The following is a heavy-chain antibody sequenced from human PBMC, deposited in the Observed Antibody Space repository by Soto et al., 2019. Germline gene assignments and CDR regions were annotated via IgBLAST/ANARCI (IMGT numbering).Heavy chain of an antibody. CDR2: IKQDGSEK. Sequence: GGSLRLSCAASGFTFSSYWMSWVRQAPGKGLEWVANIKQDGSEKYYVDSVKGRFTISRDNAKNSLYLQMNSLRAEDTAVYYCARDIGLAVADYYYYYGMDVWGQGTTVTV. D-gene: IGHD6-19*01. J-gene: IGHJ6*02. CDR1: GFTFSSYW. CDR3: ARDIGLAVADYYYYYGMDV. V-gene: IGHV3-7*01.